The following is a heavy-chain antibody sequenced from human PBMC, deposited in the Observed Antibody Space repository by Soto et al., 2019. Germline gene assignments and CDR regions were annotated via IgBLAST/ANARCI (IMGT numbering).Heavy chain of an antibody. V-gene: IGHV1-3*01. CDR3: ARDVAAAGLDY. CDR1: GYTFTSYA. J-gene: IGHJ4*02. Sequence: ASVKVSCKASGYTFTSYAMHWVRQAPGQRLEWKEWINAGNGNTKYSQKFQGRVTITMDTSASTAYMELSSLRSEDTAVYYCARDVAAAGLDYWGQGTLVTVSS. CDR2: INAGNGNT. D-gene: IGHD6-13*01.